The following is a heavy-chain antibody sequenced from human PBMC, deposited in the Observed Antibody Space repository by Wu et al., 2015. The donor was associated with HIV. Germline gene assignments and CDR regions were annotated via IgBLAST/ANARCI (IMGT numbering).Heavy chain of an antibody. CDR2: INPSSGGT. J-gene: IGHJ6*02. CDR3: ARALGVGPGNYYFYNGLDV. D-gene: IGHD3-10*01. V-gene: IGHV1-2*02. Sequence: QVPLVQSGAEVKKPGASVKVSCKASGYTFSDYYMHWVRQAPGQGLEWMGWINPSSGGTNYAQKFQGRVSMTRDTSISMTRDTSISTAYMELSRLSSDDTAMYYCARALGVGPGNYYFYNGLDVWGQGTTVTVSS. CDR1: GYTFSDYY.